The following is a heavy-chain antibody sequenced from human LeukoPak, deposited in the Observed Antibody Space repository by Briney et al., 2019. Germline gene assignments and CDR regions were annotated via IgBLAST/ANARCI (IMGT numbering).Heavy chain of an antibody. J-gene: IGHJ6*03. CDR1: GGSISSSSYY. V-gene: IGHV4-39*07. Sequence: SETLSLTCTVSGGSISSSSYYWGWIRQPPGKGLEWIGSIYYSGSTYYNPSLKSRVTISVDTSKNQFSLKLSSVTAADTAVYCCARGAYYMDVWGKGTTVTVSS. CDR2: IYYSGST. CDR3: ARGAYYMDV.